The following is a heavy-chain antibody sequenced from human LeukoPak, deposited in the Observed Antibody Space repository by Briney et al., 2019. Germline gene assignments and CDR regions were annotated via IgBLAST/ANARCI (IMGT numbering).Heavy chain of an antibody. CDR3: ASYGSGDAFDI. V-gene: IGHV4-30-4*01. J-gene: IGHJ3*02. CDR2: IFYTGST. CDR1: GGSISTVNYY. Sequence: PSETLSLTCTVSGGSISTVNYYWSWIRQPPGKALEWIGYIFYTGSTYYNPSLQSRITISVDTSKNQFSLTLSSVTAADTAVYYCASYGSGDAFDIWGQGTMVTVSS. D-gene: IGHD3-10*01.